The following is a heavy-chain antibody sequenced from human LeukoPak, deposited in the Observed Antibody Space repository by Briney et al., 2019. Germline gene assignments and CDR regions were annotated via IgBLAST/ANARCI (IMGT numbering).Heavy chain of an antibody. CDR1: GFTFSSYS. Sequence: GGSLRLSCAASGFTFSSYSMNWVRQAPGKGLEWVGRIKSKTDGGTTDYAAPVKGRFTISRDDSKNTLYLQMNSLKTEDTAVYYCTTLRVADGLGYWGQGTLVTVSS. J-gene: IGHJ4*02. CDR2: IKSKTDGGTT. CDR3: TTLRVADGLGY. V-gene: IGHV3-15*07. D-gene: IGHD2-15*01.